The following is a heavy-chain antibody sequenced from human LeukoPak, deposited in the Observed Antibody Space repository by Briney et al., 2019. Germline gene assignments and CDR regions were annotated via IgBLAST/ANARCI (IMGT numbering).Heavy chain of an antibody. J-gene: IGHJ4*02. V-gene: IGHV4-59*01. Sequence: SETLSLTCTVSSGSISSYYWSWIRQPPGAGREWIGYIYYSGSTNYNPSLKSRVTISVDTSKNQFSLKLNSVTAADTAVYYCARSHSVWTSFDYWGQGTLVTVSS. D-gene: IGHD3/OR15-3a*01. CDR2: IYYSGST. CDR3: ARSHSVWTSFDY. CDR1: SGSISSYY.